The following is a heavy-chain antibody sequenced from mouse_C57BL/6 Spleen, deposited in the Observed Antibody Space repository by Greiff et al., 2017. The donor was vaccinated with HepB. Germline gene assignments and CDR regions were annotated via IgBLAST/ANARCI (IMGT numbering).Heavy chain of an antibody. CDR2: IYPSDSET. Sequence: QVQLQQPGAELVRPGSSVKLSCKASGYTFTSYWMDWVKQRPGQGLEWIGNIYPSDSETHYNQKFKDKATLTVDNSSSTAYMQLSSLTSEDSAVYYCARMIYDGYPRFAYWGQGTLVTVSA. CDR3: ARMIYDGYPRFAY. CDR1: GYTFTSYW. V-gene: IGHV1-61*01. J-gene: IGHJ3*01. D-gene: IGHD2-3*01.